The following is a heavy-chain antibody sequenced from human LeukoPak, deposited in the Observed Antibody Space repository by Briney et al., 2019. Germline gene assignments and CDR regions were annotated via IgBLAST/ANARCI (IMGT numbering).Heavy chain of an antibody. J-gene: IGHJ4*02. CDR3: AREYSSGWYRSNDY. Sequence: ASVKVSCKDSGYTFTSYAMNWVRQAPGQGLEWMGWINTNTGNPTYAQGFTGRFVFSLDTSVSTAYLQISSLKAEDTAVYYCAREYSSGWYRSNDYWGQGTLVTVSS. D-gene: IGHD6-19*01. CDR1: GYTFTSYA. V-gene: IGHV7-4-1*02. CDR2: INTNTGNP.